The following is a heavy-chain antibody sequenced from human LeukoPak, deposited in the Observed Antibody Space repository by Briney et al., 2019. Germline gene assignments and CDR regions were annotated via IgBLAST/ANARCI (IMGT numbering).Heavy chain of an antibody. CDR1: GGSMRNSY. CDR3: ARDSSHLSVFGGVIH. V-gene: IGHV4-4*07. J-gene: IGHJ4*02. Sequence: PSETLSLTCTVSGGSMRNSYWSWIRQPAGKGLEWVGRIFTTGSTNYNPSLKSRVTMSIDTSKNQFSLKMTSVTAADTAVYYCARDSSHLSVFGGVIHWGQGTLVTVSS. CDR2: IFTTGST. D-gene: IGHD3-16*01.